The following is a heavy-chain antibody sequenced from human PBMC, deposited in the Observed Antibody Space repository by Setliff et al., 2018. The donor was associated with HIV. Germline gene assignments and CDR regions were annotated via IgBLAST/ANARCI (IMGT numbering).Heavy chain of an antibody. J-gene: IGHJ4*02. CDR2: IYYNGDS. CDR1: GASLRSQY. CDR3: ARVPKQLLKGAAAYFDY. D-gene: IGHD1-1*01. Sequence: SETLSLTCNVSGASLRSQYWSWIRQPPGKGLEWIAHIYYNGDSNYNPSLKSRVTISVDMSKSQFSLRVKSVTTADTAVYYCARVPKQLLKGAAAYFDYWGQGILVTVSS. V-gene: IGHV4-59*11.